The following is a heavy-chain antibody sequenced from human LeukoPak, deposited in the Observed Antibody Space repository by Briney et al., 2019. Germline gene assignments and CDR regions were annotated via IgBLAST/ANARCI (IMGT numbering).Heavy chain of an antibody. CDR3: ARLPPYSSGWYEDY. CDR1: GFTFSSYW. CDR2: IKQDGSEK. D-gene: IGHD6-19*01. Sequence: GGSLRLSCAASGFTFSSYWMSWVRQAPGKGLEWVANIKQDGSEKYYVDSVKGRFTISRDNAKNSLYLQMNSLRAEDTAVYYCARLPPYSSGWYEDYWGQGTLVTVSS. V-gene: IGHV3-7*01. J-gene: IGHJ4*02.